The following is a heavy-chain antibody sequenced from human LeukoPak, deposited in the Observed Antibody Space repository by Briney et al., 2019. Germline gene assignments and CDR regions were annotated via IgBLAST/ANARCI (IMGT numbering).Heavy chain of an antibody. CDR2: INPNRGGT. V-gene: IGHV1-2*02. CDR1: GYTFTGYY. J-gene: IGHJ4*02. D-gene: IGHD5-12*01. CDR3: ARLRADHFDY. Sequence: ASVKDSRKASGYTFTGYYMHWVRQAPGQGLEWMGSINPNRGGTNCAQKFQGGVTMTRDTSISTAYMELSRRRPDYTAVYYCARLRADHFDYWGQGALVTVSS.